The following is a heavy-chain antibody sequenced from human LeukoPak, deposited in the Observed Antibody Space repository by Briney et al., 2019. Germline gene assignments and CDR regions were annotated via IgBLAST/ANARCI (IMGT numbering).Heavy chain of an antibody. J-gene: IGHJ3*02. CDR3: ARGEMATKGDAFDI. Sequence: GGSLRLSCAASGFTFSSYSMNWVRQAPGKGLEWVSCISSSSSYIYYGDSAKGRFTISRDNAKNSLDLQMNSLRAEDTAVYYCARGEMATKGDAFDIWGQGTMVTVSS. CDR1: GFTFSSYS. CDR2: ISSSSSYI. V-gene: IGHV3-21*01. D-gene: IGHD5-24*01.